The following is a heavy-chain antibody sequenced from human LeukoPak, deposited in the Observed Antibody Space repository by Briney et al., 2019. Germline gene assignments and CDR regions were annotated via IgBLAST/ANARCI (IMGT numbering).Heavy chain of an antibody. CDR1: GGTFSSYA. CDR3: AYGAGTGWKAHAFDI. CDR2: IIPIFGSL. J-gene: IGHJ3*02. Sequence: GASVKVSCKASGGTFSSYAISWVRQAPGQGLEWMGGIIPIFGSLNYVQKFQGRVTITTDESTSTVYMELSSLRSEDTAVYYCAYGAGTGWKAHAFDIWGQGTMVTVSS. D-gene: IGHD2-2*01. V-gene: IGHV1-69*05.